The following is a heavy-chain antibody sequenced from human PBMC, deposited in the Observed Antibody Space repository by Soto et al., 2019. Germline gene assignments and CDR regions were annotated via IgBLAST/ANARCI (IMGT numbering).Heavy chain of an antibody. CDR3: ASDDSRYCSGGGRFDY. CDR2: ISYYGGDN. CDR1: GFTFCSYG. J-gene: IGHJ4*02. Sequence: PLRLSGSASGFTFCSYGTHWVRQAPGKRVEWGAAISYYGGDNDYAHSVKGRFTISRDNSXNTVDLQVNSLRAEDTAVYYWASDDSRYCSGGGRFDYGGQG. D-gene: IGHD2-15*01. V-gene: IGHV3-30*03.